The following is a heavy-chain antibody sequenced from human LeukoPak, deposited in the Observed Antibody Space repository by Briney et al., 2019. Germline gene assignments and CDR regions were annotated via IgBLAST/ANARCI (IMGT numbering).Heavy chain of an antibody. CDR2: IYTSRSS. CDR3: ARVRGGNGWSHHRGYYFDY. V-gene: IGHV4-61*02. Sequence: SQTLSLTCTLSTRSISSGSYFWGWIRQPPGKGLEWIARIYTSRSSNSNPSLKSRVTMSVDTSKNQFSLKLSTVTAADTAMYYCARVRGGNGWSHHRGYYFDYWGQGTLVTVSS. CDR1: TRSISSGSYF. J-gene: IGHJ4*02. D-gene: IGHD6-19*01.